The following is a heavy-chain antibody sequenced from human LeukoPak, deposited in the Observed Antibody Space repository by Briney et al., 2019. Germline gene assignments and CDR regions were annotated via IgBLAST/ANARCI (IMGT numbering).Heavy chain of an antibody. CDR1: GFTFSSYE. Sequence: GGSLRLSCAASGFTFSSYEMNGVPQAPGKGRGWVSYIISSGSTIYYADSVKGRFTISRDNAKNSLYLQMNSLRAEDTAVYYCARGPFYDSSGYPYYYYGMDVWGQGTTVTVSS. J-gene: IGHJ6*02. V-gene: IGHV3-48*03. CDR2: IISSGSTI. D-gene: IGHD3-22*01. CDR3: ARGPFYDSSGYPYYYYGMDV.